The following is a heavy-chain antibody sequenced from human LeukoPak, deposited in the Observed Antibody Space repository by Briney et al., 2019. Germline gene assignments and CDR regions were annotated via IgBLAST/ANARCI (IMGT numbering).Heavy chain of an antibody. V-gene: IGHV2-5*01. CDR2: IYWNDDK. CDR3: AHTRVLEGLDYDSSGYYRVVYDYFDY. CDR1: GFSLTTTGVG. J-gene: IGHJ4*02. Sequence: ESGPTLVNPTQTLTLTCTFSGFSLTTTGVGVGWIRQPPGKALEWLALIYWNDDKRYSPSLKSRLTITKDTSKNQVVLTMTNMDPVGTATYYCAHTRVLEGLDYDSSGYYRVVYDYFDYWGQGTLVTVSS. D-gene: IGHD3-22*01.